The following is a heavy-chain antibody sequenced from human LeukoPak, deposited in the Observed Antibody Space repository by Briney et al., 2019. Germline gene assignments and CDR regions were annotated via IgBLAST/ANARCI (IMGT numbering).Heavy chain of an antibody. CDR3: ARTRYYGSSYNYMDV. Sequence: GEFLKISCKGSGYSFPSYWIGWVRQMPGKGLEWMGIIYPGDSDTRYSPSFRGQVTISADKSISTAYLQWSSLKASDTAMYYCARTRYYGSSYNYMDVWGKGTTVTVSS. CDR2: IYPGDSDT. V-gene: IGHV5-51*01. CDR1: GYSFPSYW. D-gene: IGHD3-10*01. J-gene: IGHJ6*03.